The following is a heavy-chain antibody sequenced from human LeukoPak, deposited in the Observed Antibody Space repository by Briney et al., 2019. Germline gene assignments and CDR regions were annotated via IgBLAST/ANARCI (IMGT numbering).Heavy chain of an antibody. J-gene: IGHJ3*02. V-gene: IGHV4-59*01. D-gene: IGHD1-26*01. CDR1: GGSISSYY. Sequence: SETLSLTCTVSGGSISSYYWSWIRQPPGKGLEWIGYIYYSGSTNYNPSLKSRVTISVDTSKNQFSLKLSSVTAADTAVYYCARGTFIVGVHLDAFDIWGQGTMVTVSS. CDR2: IYYSGST. CDR3: ARGTFIVGVHLDAFDI.